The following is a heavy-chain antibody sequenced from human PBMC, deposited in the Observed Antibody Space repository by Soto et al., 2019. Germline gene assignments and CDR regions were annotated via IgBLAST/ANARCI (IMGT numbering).Heavy chain of an antibody. J-gene: IGHJ1*01. D-gene: IGHD4-17*01. CDR2: ISYDGSNK. CDR3: ARVYNDYGDYGYFQH. V-gene: IGHV3-30-3*01. Sequence: QVQLVESGGGVVQPGRSLRLSCAASGFTFSSYAMHWVRQAPGKGLEWVAVISYDGSNKYYADSVKGRFTISRDNSKNTLYLQMNSLRAEDTAVYYWARVYNDYGDYGYFQHWGQGTLVTVSS. CDR1: GFTFSSYA.